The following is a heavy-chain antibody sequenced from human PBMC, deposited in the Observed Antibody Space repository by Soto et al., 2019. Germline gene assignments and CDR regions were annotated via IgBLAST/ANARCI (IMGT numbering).Heavy chain of an antibody. J-gene: IGHJ4*02. CDR3: ARHGPIAAAGTVFDY. Sequence: QVQLQESGPGLVKPSETLSLTCTVSGGSISSYYWSWIRQPPGKGLEWIGYIYYSGSTNYNPSLKRRVTISVDTSKNQFSLKLRSVNAADTALYYCARHGPIAAAGTVFDYWGQGTLVTVSS. CDR2: IYYSGST. V-gene: IGHV4-59*08. D-gene: IGHD6-13*01. CDR1: GGSISSYY.